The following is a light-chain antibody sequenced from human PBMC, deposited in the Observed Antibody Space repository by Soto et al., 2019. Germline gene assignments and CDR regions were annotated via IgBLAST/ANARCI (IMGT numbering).Light chain of an antibody. CDR2: GAS. CDR1: QSVSRR. Sequence: EVVLTQSPGTLSLSPGGRATLSCRASQSVSRRLAWYQQRPGQSPRLLIYGASTRATGIPARFSGSGSGTEFTLTISSLQSEDFAVYYCQQYNNWPLTFGPGTKVDIK. V-gene: IGKV3-15*01. J-gene: IGKJ3*01. CDR3: QQYNNWPLT.